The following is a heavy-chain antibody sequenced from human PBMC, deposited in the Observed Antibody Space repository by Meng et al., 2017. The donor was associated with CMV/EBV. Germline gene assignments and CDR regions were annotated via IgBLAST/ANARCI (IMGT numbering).Heavy chain of an antibody. J-gene: IGHJ6*02. D-gene: IGHD2-2*01. CDR3: ARVLPDCRSTSCYGMDG. Sequence: GESLKISCAASGFTFSSYSTNWVRQAPGQGLEWVSSISSSSSYIYYTDSVKGRFTISRDNAKNSLYLQMNSLRAEDTAVYYCARVLPDCRSTSCYGMDGWGQGTTVTVSS. V-gene: IGHV3-21*01. CDR1: GFTFSSYS. CDR2: ISSSSSYI.